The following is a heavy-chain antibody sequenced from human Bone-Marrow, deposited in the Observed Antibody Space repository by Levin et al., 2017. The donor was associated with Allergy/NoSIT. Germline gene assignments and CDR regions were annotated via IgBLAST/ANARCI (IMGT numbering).Heavy chain of an antibody. CDR1: GFTFSSYA. Sequence: GESLKISCAASGFTFSSYAMHWVRQAPGKGLEWVAVISYDGSNTYYADSVKGRFTISRDNSKNTLYLQMNSLRAEDTAVYYCAREEATTASYYFDYWGQGTLVTVSS. V-gene: IGHV3-30-3*01. CDR2: ISYDGSNT. CDR3: AREEATTASYYFDY. D-gene: IGHD5-24*01. J-gene: IGHJ4*02.